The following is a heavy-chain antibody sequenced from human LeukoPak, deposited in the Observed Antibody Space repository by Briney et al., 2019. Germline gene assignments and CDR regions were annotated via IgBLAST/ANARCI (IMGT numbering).Heavy chain of an antibody. Sequence: GGSLRLSCAASGFTFDDYGMSWVRQAPGKGLEWVSGIKWNGGSTGYADSVKGRFTISRDNAKNSLYLQMNSLRAEDTALYYCARGRQETYYYDSSGIVDWGQGTLVTVSS. CDR3: ARGRQETYYYDSSGIVD. CDR1: GFTFDDYG. V-gene: IGHV3-20*04. D-gene: IGHD3-22*01. CDR2: IKWNGGST. J-gene: IGHJ4*02.